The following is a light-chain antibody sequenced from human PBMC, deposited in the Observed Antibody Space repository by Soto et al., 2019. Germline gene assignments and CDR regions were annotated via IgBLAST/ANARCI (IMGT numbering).Light chain of an antibody. CDR1: QSISSW. J-gene: IGKJ1*01. Sequence: DIQMTQSPSTLSASVGDRVTITCRASQSISSWLAWYQQKPGKAPKLLIYDACSLESGVPSRFSGSGSGTEFTLTISSLQPDDFATYYCQQYNSYPRTFGQGTKVDTK. CDR2: DAC. CDR3: QQYNSYPRT. V-gene: IGKV1-5*01.